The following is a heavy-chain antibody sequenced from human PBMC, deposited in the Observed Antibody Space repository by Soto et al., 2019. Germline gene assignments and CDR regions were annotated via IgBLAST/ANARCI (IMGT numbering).Heavy chain of an antibody. CDR1: GFTFSSYG. D-gene: IGHD4-4*01. Sequence: GGSLRLSCAASGFTFSSYGMHWVRQAPGKGLEWVAVIWYDGSNKYYADSVKGRFTISRDNSKNTLYLQMNSLRAEDTAVYYCARENEDSNLYYYYGMDVWGQGTTVTVSS. J-gene: IGHJ6*02. CDR2: IWYDGSNK. CDR3: ARENEDSNLYYYYGMDV. V-gene: IGHV3-33*01.